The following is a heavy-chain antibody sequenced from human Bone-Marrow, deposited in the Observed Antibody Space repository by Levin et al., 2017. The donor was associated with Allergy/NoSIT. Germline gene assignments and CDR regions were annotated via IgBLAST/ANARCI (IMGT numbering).Heavy chain of an antibody. Sequence: SGGSLRLSCAASGFTFSGSSMSWVRQTPGKGLEWVSTISGSGGTTYDADFAKGRFTVSRDNSKNTVSLQMDSLRAEDTAIYYCAKGGHRGIRILLSGLFEIWGQGTMVTVSS. CDR2: ISGSGGTT. CDR3: AKGGHRGIRILLSGLFEI. CDR1: GFTFSGSS. J-gene: IGHJ3*02. V-gene: IGHV3-23*01. D-gene: IGHD3-3*01.